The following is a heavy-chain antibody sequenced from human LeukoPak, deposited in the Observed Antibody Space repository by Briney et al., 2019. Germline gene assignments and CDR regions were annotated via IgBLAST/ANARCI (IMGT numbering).Heavy chain of an antibody. CDR2: IYYSGST. D-gene: IGHD3-10*01. CDR3: AATVRGDDNWFDP. J-gene: IGHJ5*02. Sequence: KPSETLSLTCAVYGGSFSGYYWSWIRQPPGKGLEWIGYIYYSGSTNYNPSLKSRVTISVDTSKNQFSLKLSSVTAADTAVYYCAATVRGDDNWFDPWGQGTLVTVSS. V-gene: IGHV4-59*01. CDR1: GGSFSGYY.